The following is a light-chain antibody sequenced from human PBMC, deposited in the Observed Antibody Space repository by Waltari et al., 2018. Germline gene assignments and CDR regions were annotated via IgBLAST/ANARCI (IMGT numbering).Light chain of an antibody. CDR2: RNT. CDR1: SSNLGAAYH. Sequence: QSVLTQPPPVSGAPGQRVTISCPGSSSNLGAAYHVHRYQQIPGTAPKLLIYRNTNRPSGVPDRFSGSKSGTSASLAITGLQAEDEADYYCQSYDTSLRSSVFGGGTKLTVL. J-gene: IGLJ2*01. CDR3: QSYDTSLRSSV. V-gene: IGLV1-40*01.